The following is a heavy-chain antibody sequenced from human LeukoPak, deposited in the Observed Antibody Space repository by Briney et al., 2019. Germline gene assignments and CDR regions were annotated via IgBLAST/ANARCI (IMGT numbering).Heavy chain of an antibody. CDR1: GFTFSSHG. J-gene: IGHJ4*02. Sequence: PGGSLRLSCAASGFTFSSHGMNWVRQAPGKGLEWVSGISPNGVITYYADSVKGRFTISRDNSKGTVSLQMNSLRPEDTAVYYCARRDTAMASGGFDLWGQGTLVTVSS. CDR3: ARRDTAMASGGFDL. CDR2: ISPNGVIT. V-gene: IGHV3-23*01. D-gene: IGHD5-18*01.